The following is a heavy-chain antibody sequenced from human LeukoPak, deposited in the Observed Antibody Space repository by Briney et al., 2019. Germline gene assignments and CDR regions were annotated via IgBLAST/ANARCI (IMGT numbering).Heavy chain of an antibody. V-gene: IGHV1-2*02. CDR3: ARAHYYGSATY. D-gene: IGHD3-10*01. CDR1: GYTFTGYN. Sequence: ASVKVSCKASGYTFTGYNMHWVRQAPGPGLEWMGWINPNSGGTNYAQKIKGRVTMTRDTSISTAYMELSRLRSDDTAVYYCARAHYYGSATYWGQGTLVTVSS. CDR2: INPNSGGT. J-gene: IGHJ4*02.